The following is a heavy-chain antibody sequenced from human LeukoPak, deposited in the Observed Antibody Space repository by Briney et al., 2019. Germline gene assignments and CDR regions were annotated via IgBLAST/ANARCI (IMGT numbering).Heavy chain of an antibody. J-gene: IGHJ5*02. V-gene: IGHV1-2*02. Sequence: ASVKVSCKASGYTFTGYYMHWVRQAPGQGLEWMGWINPNSGGTNYAQKFQGRVTMTRDTSISTAYMELSRLRSDDTAVYYCARDKEYCSGGSCPSTWFDPWGQGTLVTVSS. D-gene: IGHD2-15*01. CDR1: GYTFTGYY. CDR2: INPNSGGT. CDR3: ARDKEYCSGGSCPSTWFDP.